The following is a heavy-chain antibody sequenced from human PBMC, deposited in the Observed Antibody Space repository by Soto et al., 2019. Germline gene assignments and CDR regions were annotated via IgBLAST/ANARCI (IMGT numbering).Heavy chain of an antibody. D-gene: IGHD3-10*01. J-gene: IGHJ6*02. CDR2: IYSGGST. CDR3: AKDQDYYGSGNSMDV. Sequence: PGGSLRLSCAASGFTVSSNYMSWVRQAPGKGLEWVSVIYSGGSTYYADSVKGRFTISRDNPKNTLYLQMNSLRAEDTAVYYCAKDQDYYGSGNSMDVWGQGTTVTVSS. CDR1: GFTVSSNY. V-gene: IGHV3-53*01.